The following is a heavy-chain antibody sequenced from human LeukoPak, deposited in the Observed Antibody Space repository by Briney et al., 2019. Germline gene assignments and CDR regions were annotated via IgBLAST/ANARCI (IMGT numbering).Heavy chain of an antibody. V-gene: IGHV3-30*02. Sequence: GGSLRLSCAASGFTFSSYGMHWVRQAPGKGLEWVAFIRYDGSNKYYADSVKGRFTISRDNSKNTLYLQMNSLRAEDTAVYYCAKDYPLMIVVVGPFQHWGQGTLVTVSS. J-gene: IGHJ1*01. CDR1: GFTFSSYG. CDR2: IRYDGSNK. CDR3: AKDYPLMIVVVGPFQH. D-gene: IGHD3-22*01.